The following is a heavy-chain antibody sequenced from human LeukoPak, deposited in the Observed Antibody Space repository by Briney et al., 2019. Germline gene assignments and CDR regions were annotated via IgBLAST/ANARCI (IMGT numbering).Heavy chain of an antibody. V-gene: IGHV3-23*01. CDR2: ISGSGGST. Sequence: GGSLRLSCAASGFTFSSYAMSWVRQAPGKGLGWVSAISGSGGSTYYADSVKGRFTISRDNSKNTLYLQMNSLRAEDTAVYYCAKDRGIVGATTFADYWGQGTLVTVSS. J-gene: IGHJ4*02. CDR1: GFTFSSYA. D-gene: IGHD1-26*01. CDR3: AKDRGIVGATTFADY.